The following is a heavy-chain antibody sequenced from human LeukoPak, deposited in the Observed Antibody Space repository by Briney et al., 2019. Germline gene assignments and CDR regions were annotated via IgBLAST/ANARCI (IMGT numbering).Heavy chain of an antibody. CDR1: GYTFTGYY. CDR2: MNPNSGNT. CDR3: ARVGSSGGFDY. Sequence: SVKVSCKGSGYTFTGYYMHWVRQAPGQGLEWMGWMNPNSGNTGYAQKFQGRVTITRNTSISTAYMELSSLRSEDTAVYYCARVGSSGGFDYWGQGTLVTVSS. V-gene: IGHV1-8*03. J-gene: IGHJ4*02. D-gene: IGHD2-15*01.